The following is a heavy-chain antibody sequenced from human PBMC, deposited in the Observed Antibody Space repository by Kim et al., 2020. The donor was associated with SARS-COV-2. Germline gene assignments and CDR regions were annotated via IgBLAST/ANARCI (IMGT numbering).Heavy chain of an antibody. V-gene: IGHV3-23*01. Sequence: ADSVKGRFTISRDNSKNTLYLQMNSLRDEETAIYYCAKTGGSTGWYEMDYWGQGTLVTVSS. CDR3: AKTGGSTGWYEMDY. D-gene: IGHD6-19*01. J-gene: IGHJ4*02.